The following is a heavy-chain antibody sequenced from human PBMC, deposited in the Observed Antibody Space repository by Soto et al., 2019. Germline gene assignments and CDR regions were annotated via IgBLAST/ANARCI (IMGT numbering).Heavy chain of an antibody. V-gene: IGHV4-31*03. CDR3: ARAVIPGARLDS. D-gene: IGHD3-16*02. Sequence: QVQLQESGPGLVKPSQTLSLTCTVSGDSITRGGYFWSWVRQHPGKGLEWIGYIYYSGRTYNSPSLQGRFANSVDTSKNQFSRQLSAVTTADTAVYYCARAVIPGARLDSWGQGTLVTVSS. J-gene: IGHJ4*02. CDR1: GDSITRGGYF. CDR2: IYYSGRT.